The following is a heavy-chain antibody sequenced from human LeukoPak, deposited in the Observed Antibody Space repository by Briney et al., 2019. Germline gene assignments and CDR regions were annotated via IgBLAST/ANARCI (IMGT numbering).Heavy chain of an antibody. CDR1: GFTVSSNY. J-gene: IGHJ3*02. CDR2: IYSGGST. CDR3: AIQKAWAFDI. V-gene: IGHV3-66*02. Sequence: PGGSLRLSCAASGFTVSSNYMSWVRQPPGKGLEWVSVIYSGGSTYYADSVKGRFTISRDNSKNTLYLQMNSLRAEDTAVYYCAIQKAWAFDIWGQGTMVTVSS.